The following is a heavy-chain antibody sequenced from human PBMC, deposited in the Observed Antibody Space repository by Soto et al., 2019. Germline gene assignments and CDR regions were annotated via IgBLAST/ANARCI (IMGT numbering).Heavy chain of an antibody. J-gene: IGHJ5*02. CDR3: ARVLRGWFDP. Sequence: XETLYITCAVAGCSITSANWWTWVRQPPVGGLEWIGEISHSGITNYKASLKSRVTMSVDKTKNDVSLKLTSVTAADTAVYYCARVLRGWFDPSRQGAPGTVS. CDR2: ISHSGIT. V-gene: IGHV4-4*02. CDR1: GCSITSANW.